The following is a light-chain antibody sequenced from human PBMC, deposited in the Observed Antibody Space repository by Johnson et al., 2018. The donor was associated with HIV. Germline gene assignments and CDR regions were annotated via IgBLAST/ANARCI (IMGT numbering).Light chain of an antibody. J-gene: IGLJ1*01. Sequence: QSVLTQSPSVSAAPGQKVTVSCSGSSSNIGNNYVSWYQQLPGTAPKLLIYENNKRPSGIPARFSGSKSGTSATLGITGLQPGDEADYYCGTWDSSLSQGVFGTGTKVTVL. CDR3: GTWDSSLSQGV. CDR2: ENN. CDR1: SSNIGNNY. V-gene: IGLV1-51*02.